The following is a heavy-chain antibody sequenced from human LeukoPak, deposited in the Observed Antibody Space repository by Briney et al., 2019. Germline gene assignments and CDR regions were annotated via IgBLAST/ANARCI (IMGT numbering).Heavy chain of an antibody. J-gene: IGHJ5*02. Sequence: GGSLRLSCAASGFTFSSYAMSWVRQAPGKGLEWVSAISGSGGSTYYADSVKGRFTISRDNSKNTLYLQMNSLRAEDTAVYYCAKGDSSGYYYPNWFDPWGQGTLVTVSS. CDR3: AKGDSSGYYYPNWFDP. CDR2: ISGSGGST. V-gene: IGHV3-23*01. CDR1: GFTFSSYA. D-gene: IGHD3-22*01.